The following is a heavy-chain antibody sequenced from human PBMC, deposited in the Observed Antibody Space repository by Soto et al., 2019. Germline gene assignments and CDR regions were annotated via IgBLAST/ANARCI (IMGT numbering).Heavy chain of an antibody. CDR1: GGSINSDDHY. J-gene: IGHJ5*01. CDR2: IYYSGTT. Sequence: QVQVQESGPGLVKPSQTLSLTCSVSGGSINSDDHYWTWIRQPPGKGLEWIGSIYYSGTTNYNPSLKSRITVSIDTSKNQFSLNLTSVTAADXXXXXCARQRRGGYWF. CDR3: ARQRRGGYWF. V-gene: IGHV4-30-4*01.